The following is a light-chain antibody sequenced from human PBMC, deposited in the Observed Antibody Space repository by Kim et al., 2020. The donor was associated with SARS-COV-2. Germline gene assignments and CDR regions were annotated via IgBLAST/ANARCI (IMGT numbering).Light chain of an antibody. V-gene: IGKV1-6*01. CDR1: QSVRSN. CDR2: GAS. J-gene: IGKJ1*01. Sequence: ASVGDRVTLTCRASQSVRSNLGWYPQRTEKAPTLLIYGASNVRSGVPSRFSGSGSGTDFTLTISSLQPEDVATYYCLHDYNYPRTFCQGTQVEIK. CDR3: LHDYNYPRT.